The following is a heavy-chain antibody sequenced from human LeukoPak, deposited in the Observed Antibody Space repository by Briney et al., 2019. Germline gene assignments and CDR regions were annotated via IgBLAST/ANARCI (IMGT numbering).Heavy chain of an antibody. CDR3: ARGSYCSGGACSPVGAFDI. CDR1: GFTFSSYD. D-gene: IGHD2-15*01. Sequence: GGSLRLSCAASGFTFSSYDMHWVRQAPGKGLEWVSSIGTAGDTYYPGSIKGRFTFSRENAKNSLFLQMNGLRVGDTAVYYCARGSYCSGGACSPVGAFDIWGQGTVVTVSS. J-gene: IGHJ3*02. V-gene: IGHV3-13*01. CDR2: IGTAGDT.